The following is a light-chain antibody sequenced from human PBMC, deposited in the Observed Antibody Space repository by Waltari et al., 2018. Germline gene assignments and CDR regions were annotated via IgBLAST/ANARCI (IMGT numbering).Light chain of an antibody. CDR2: GAS. CDR1: QSVSSN. Sequence: EIVMTQSPATLSVSPGERAPLSCRASQSVSSNLAWYQQKPGQAPRLLIYGASTRATGIPARFSGSGSGTEFTLTISSLQSEDFAVYYCQQYNNWRTWTFGQGTKVEIK. CDR3: QQYNNWRTWT. J-gene: IGKJ1*01. V-gene: IGKV3-15*01.